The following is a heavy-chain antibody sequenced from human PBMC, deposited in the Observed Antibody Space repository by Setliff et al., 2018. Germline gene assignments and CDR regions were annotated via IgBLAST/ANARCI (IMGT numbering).Heavy chain of an antibody. V-gene: IGHV4-59*12. D-gene: IGHD6-19*01. J-gene: IGHJ4*02. CDR1: GGPISSYY. CDR2: IYYTGST. CDR3: ARESGWRDFDY. Sequence: SETLSLTCSVTGGPISSYYWNWVRQAPGKGPEWIGYIYYTGSTKHNPSLKSRVTMSVDTSKNQFSLKLSSVTAADTAVYYCARESGWRDFDYWGQGALVTVSS.